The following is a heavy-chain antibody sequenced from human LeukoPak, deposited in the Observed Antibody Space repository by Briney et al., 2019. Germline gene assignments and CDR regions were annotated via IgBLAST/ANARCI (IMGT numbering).Heavy chain of an antibody. J-gene: IGHJ6*02. CDR2: MNPNSGNT. CDR3: ARSVDTAMDYYYYGMDV. D-gene: IGHD5-18*01. CDR1: GYTFTSYD. V-gene: IGHV1-8*01. Sequence: GSVKVSCKASGYTFTSYDINWVRQATGQGLEWMGWMNPNSGNTGYAQKFQGRVTMTRNTSISTAYMELSSLRSGDTAVYYCARSVDTAMDYYYYGMDVWGQGTTVTVSS.